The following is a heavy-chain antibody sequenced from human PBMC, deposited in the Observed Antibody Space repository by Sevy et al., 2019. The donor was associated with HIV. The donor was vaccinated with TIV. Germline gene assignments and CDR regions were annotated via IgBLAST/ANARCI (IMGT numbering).Heavy chain of an antibody. V-gene: IGHV3-23*01. CDR2: ISGSGGST. CDR1: GFTFSSYA. Sequence: GGSLRLSCAASGFTFSSYAMSWVRQAPGKGLEWVSAISGSGGSTYYADSVKGRFTISRDNSKNTLYLQMNSLRAEDTAVYYCARNLDMGVVATSPGSEYFDYWGQRTLVTVSS. CDR3: ARNLDMGVVATSPGSEYFDY. J-gene: IGHJ4*02. D-gene: IGHD5-12*01.